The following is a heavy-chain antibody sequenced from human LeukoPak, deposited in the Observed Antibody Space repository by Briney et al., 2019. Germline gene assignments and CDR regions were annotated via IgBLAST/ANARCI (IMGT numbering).Heavy chain of an antibody. Sequence: GGSLRLSCAASGFTVSSYSMNWVRQAPGKGLEWVSSISSSSSYIYYADSVKGRFTISRDNAKNSLYLQMNSLRAEDTAVYYCARGYGDYYFDYWGQGTLVTVSS. CDR1: GFTVSSYS. J-gene: IGHJ4*02. D-gene: IGHD5-18*01. CDR2: ISSSSSYI. CDR3: ARGYGDYYFDY. V-gene: IGHV3-21*01.